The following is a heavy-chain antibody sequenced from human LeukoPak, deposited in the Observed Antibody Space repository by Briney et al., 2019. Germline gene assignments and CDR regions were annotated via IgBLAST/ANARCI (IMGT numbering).Heavy chain of an antibody. D-gene: IGHD6-19*01. CDR3: AREVTISRIAVAGTNY. CDR2: ISYDGSNK. Sequence: AGSLRLSCAASGVTFSSYARHWVRQAPGKGLEWVAVISYDGSNKYYADSVNRRFTISRDNSKNTLYLQMNSLRAEDTAVYYCAREVTISRIAVAGTNYWGQGTLVTVSS. CDR1: GVTFSSYA. V-gene: IGHV3-30*04. J-gene: IGHJ4*02.